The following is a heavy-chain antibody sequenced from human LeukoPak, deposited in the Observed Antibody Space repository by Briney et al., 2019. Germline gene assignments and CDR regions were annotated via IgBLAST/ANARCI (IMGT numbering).Heavy chain of an antibody. CDR2: ISYDGSNK. CDR1: GFTFSSYA. J-gene: IGHJ4*02. Sequence: GGPLRLSCAASGFTFSSYAMHWVRQAPGKGLEWVAVISYDGSNKYYADSVKGRFTISRDNSKNTLYLQMNSLRAEDTAVYYCARGGGFYDSSGRRIGFDYWGQGTLVTVSS. D-gene: IGHD3-22*01. CDR3: ARGGGFYDSSGRRIGFDY. V-gene: IGHV3-30*04.